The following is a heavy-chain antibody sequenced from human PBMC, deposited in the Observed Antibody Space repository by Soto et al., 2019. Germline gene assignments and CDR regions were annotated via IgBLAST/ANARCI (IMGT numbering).Heavy chain of an antibody. Sequence: QVQLQESGPGLVKPSETLSLTCTVSGGSISSYYWSWIRQPPGKGLEWIGYIYYSGSTNYNPSLKSRVTISVDTSKNQFSPKLSSVTAADTAVYYCARPLFGRGNWFDPWGQGTLVTVSS. J-gene: IGHJ5*02. CDR3: ARPLFGRGNWFDP. D-gene: IGHD3-10*01. CDR1: GGSISSYY. CDR2: IYYSGST. V-gene: IGHV4-59*01.